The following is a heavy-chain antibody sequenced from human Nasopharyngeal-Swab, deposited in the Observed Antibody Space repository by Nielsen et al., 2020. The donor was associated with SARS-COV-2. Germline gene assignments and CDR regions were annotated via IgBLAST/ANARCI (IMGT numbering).Heavy chain of an antibody. CDR1: GYTFTHYG. CDR2: INPGTVNT. V-gene: IGHV1-3*01. CDR3: ARAPGVDYYYYMDV. J-gene: IGHJ6*03. Sequence: ASVKVSCKVSGYTFTHYGIHWVRQAPAQRLEWMGWINPGTVNTKYSQKFQGRVTISRDTSASTAYMELSSLSSEDTAVYYCARAPGVDYYYYMDVWGNGTTVTVSS.